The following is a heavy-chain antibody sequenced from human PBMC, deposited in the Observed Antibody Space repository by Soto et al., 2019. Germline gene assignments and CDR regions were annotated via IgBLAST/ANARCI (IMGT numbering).Heavy chain of an antibody. V-gene: IGHV3-30*18. CDR3: AKDRDYISGMES. D-gene: IGHD3-16*01. CDR2: ISYDGTNK. Sequence: QVQLVESGGGVVQPGRSLRLSCAASGFTFSNYAMHWVRQAPGKGLEWVAVISYDGTNKYYAESVKGRFTLSRDNSKNTLHLQMNSLRPDDTAVYYCAKDRDYISGMESWGPGILVTVSS. CDR1: GFTFSNYA. J-gene: IGHJ5*02.